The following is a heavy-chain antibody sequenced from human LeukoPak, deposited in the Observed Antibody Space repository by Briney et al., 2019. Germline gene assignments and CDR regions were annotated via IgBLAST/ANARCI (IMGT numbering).Heavy chain of an antibody. CDR3: AKGKKITVAGLFDC. D-gene: IGHD6-19*01. V-gene: IGHV3-9*01. CDR2: ISWNSGSI. J-gene: IGHJ4*02. CDR1: GFTFDDYA. Sequence: GGSLRLSCAASGFTFDDYAMHWVRQVPGKGLEWVSGISWNSGSIGYADSVKGRFTISRNNAKNSLYLHMNSLSAEDTALYYCAKGKKITVAGLFDCWGQGTLVTVSS.